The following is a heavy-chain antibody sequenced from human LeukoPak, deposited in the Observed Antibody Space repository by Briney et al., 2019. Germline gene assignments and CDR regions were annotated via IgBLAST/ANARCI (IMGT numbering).Heavy chain of an antibody. V-gene: IGHV3-7*01. Sequence: GGSLRLSCAASGFTFSSYRVSWVRQAPGKGLEWVANIKQDGSEKYYVDSVKGRFTISRDNAKNSLYLQMNSLRAEDTAVYYCVTLAGNWNQGIDYWGQGTLVTVSS. D-gene: IGHD1-1*01. CDR2: IKQDGSEK. J-gene: IGHJ4*02. CDR3: VTLAGNWNQGIDY. CDR1: GFTFSSYR.